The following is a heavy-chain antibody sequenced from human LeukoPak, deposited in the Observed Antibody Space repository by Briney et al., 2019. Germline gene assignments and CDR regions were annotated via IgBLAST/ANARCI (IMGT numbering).Heavy chain of an antibody. CDR2: INHSGST. CDR3: ARGLRRAVAGIGRVHWFDP. D-gene: IGHD6-19*01. Sequence: SETLSLTCAVYGGSFSGYYWSWIRQPPGKGLEWIGEINHSGSTNYNPSLKSRVTISVDTSKNQFSLKLSSVNAADTAVYYCARGLRRAVAGIGRVHWFDPWGQGTLVTVSS. V-gene: IGHV4-34*01. J-gene: IGHJ5*02. CDR1: GGSFSGYY.